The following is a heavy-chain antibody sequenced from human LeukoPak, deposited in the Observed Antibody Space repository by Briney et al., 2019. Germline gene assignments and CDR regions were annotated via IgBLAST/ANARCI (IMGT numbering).Heavy chain of an antibody. CDR1: GFTFSSYG. J-gene: IGHJ4*02. D-gene: IGHD3-3*01. CDR3: ARDKDYDLWSGYDFDY. V-gene: IGHV3-33*01. CDR2: IWYDGSNK. Sequence: GRSLRLSCAASGFTFSSYGMHWVRQAPGKGLEWVAVIWYDGSNKYYADSVKGRFTISRDNSKNTLYLQMNSLRAEDTAVYYCARDKDYDLWSGYDFDYWGQGTLVTVSS.